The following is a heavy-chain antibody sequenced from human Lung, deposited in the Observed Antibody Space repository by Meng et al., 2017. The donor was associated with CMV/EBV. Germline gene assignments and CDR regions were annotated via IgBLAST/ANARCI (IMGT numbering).Heavy chain of an antibody. D-gene: IGHD2-8*01. CDR2: INHSGST. Sequence: SETLSLXCAVYGGSFSGYYGSWIRQPPGEGLEWIGEINHSGSTNYNPSLKGRVTISVDKSKHQFSLKQSSVTAADTAVYYCARVRCTNGVCYRASRGWGQGXLVTVSS. V-gene: IGHV4-34*01. J-gene: IGHJ4*02. CDR3: ARVRCTNGVCYRASRG. CDR1: GGSFSGYY.